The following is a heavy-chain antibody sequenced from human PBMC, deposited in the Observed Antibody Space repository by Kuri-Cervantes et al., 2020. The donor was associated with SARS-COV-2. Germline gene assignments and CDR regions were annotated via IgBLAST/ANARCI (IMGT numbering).Heavy chain of an antibody. D-gene: IGHD7-27*01. CDR2: IKQDGSEK. CDR1: GFTFSSYG. Sequence: GESLKISCAASGFTFSSYGMHWVRQAPGKGLEWVANIKQDGSEKYYVDSVKGRFTISRDNAKNSLYLQMNSLRAEDTAVYYCARDGWGSSFDYWGQGTLVTVSS. V-gene: IGHV3-7*01. CDR3: ARDGWGSSFDY. J-gene: IGHJ4*02.